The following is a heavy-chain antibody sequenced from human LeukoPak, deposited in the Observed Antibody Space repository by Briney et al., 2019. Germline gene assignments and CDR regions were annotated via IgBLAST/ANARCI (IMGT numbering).Heavy chain of an antibody. J-gene: IGHJ6*03. D-gene: IGHD6-13*01. CDR2: MNPNSGNT. Sequence: ASVKVSCKASGYTFTSYDINWVRQATGQGLEWMGWMNPNSGNTGYAQKFQGRVTITTNTSISKAYMELSSLRSEDTAVYYCARHGEIAAAGYYYYYMDVWGKGTTVTVSS. CDR3: ARHGEIAAAGYYYYYMDV. V-gene: IGHV1-8*01. CDR1: GYTFTSYD.